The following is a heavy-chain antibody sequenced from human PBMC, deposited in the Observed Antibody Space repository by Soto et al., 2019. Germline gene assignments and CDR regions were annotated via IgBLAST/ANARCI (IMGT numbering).Heavy chain of an antibody. Sequence: QVQLVQSGAEVKKPGASVKVSCKASGYIFTSYDINWVRQATGQGLEWVGWMNPKSGNTGYAQKFAGRVTMTRNTSISTAYMELSSLRSEDTAVYYCARAPEYSSTWDFYYYYMDVWGNGTTVAVS. CDR1: GYIFTSYD. CDR3: ARAPEYSSTWDFYYYYMDV. D-gene: IGHD6-13*01. CDR2: MNPKSGNT. J-gene: IGHJ6*03. V-gene: IGHV1-8*01.